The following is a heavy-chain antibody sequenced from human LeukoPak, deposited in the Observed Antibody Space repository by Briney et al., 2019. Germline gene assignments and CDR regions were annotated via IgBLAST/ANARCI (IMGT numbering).Heavy chain of an antibody. D-gene: IGHD6-6*01. CDR2: IYPGDSDI. V-gene: IGHV5-51*01. CDR3: ARRGGTYGSFIDY. CDR1: GYRFTSYW. J-gene: IGHJ4*02. Sequence: GESLKISCKGSGYRFTSYWIGWVRQMPGKGLEWMGVIYPGDSDIRYSSSFQGQVTISADKSISTAYLQWSSLKASDNAMYHCARRGGTYGSFIDYWGQGTLVTVSS.